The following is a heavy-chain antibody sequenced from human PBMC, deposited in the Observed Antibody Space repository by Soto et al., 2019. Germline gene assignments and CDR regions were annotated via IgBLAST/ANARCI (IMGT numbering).Heavy chain of an antibody. CDR1: GYKFTTFW. D-gene: IGHD2-15*01. CDR3: ARPASGGSRDAFDV. J-gene: IGHJ3*01. CDR2: IDPTDSFT. V-gene: IGHV5-10-1*01. Sequence: GESLKISCKASGYKFTTFWLNWVRQTPGKGLEWLGRIDPTDSFTNYSPPFEGHVTISVDRSISTAYLQWNSLQASDTAIYYCARPASGGSRDAFDVWGQGTTVTFSS.